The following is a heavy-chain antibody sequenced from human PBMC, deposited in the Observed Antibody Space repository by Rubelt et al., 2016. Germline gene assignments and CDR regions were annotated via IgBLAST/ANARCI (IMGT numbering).Heavy chain of an antibody. Sequence: QLQLQESGPGLVRPSETLSLTCTVSGGSIESTAYSWGWIRPPPGKGLDWIGGVYDSGSRFCNPSLKSRVLISVDTSTNQFSLRLSSRTAADTAVYFCTTISLTGTSARGYFGPWGQGTLVTVSS. CDR1: GGSIESTAYS. CDR3: TTISLTGTSARGYFGP. V-gene: IGHV4-39*01. CDR2: VYDSGSR. J-gene: IGHJ5*02. D-gene: IGHD1/OR15-1a*01.